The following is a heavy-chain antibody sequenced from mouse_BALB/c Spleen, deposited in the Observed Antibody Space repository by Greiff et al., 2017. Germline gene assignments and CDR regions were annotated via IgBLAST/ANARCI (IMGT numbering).Heavy chain of an antibody. J-gene: IGHJ4*01. Sequence: EVQLVESGAELVKPGASVKLSCTASGFNIKDTYMHWVKQRPEQGLEWIGRIDPANGNTKYDPKFQGKATITADTSSNTAYLQLSSLTSEDTAVYYCARTMITTPYAMDYWGQGTSVTVSS. D-gene: IGHD2-4*01. CDR1: GFNIKDTY. V-gene: IGHV14-3*02. CDR2: IDPANGNT. CDR3: ARTMITTPYAMDY.